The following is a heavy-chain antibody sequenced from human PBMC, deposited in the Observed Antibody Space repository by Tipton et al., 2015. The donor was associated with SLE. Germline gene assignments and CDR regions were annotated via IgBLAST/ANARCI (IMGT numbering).Heavy chain of an antibody. V-gene: IGHV3-49*04. J-gene: IGHJ4*02. Sequence: SLRLSCTVSGFTFGDYAMSWVRQAPGKGLEWVGFIRSKAYGGTTEYAASVKGRFTISRDDSKSIAYLQMNSLLTEDTAVYYCATVVTQAYFFDYWGQGTLVTVSS. CDR2: IRSKAYGGTT. D-gene: IGHD4-23*01. CDR1: GFTFGDYA. CDR3: ATVVTQAYFFDY.